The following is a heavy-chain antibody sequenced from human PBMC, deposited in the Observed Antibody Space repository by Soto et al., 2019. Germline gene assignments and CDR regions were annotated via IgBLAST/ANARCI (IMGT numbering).Heavy chain of an antibody. CDR2: IYPGGVNI. CDR1: GYRYPIHY. J-gene: IGHJ4*02. CDR3: ARDKSDGGNSEA. Sequence: ASVTVSCKAIGYRYPIHYMHWVRQAPGQGLEWMGTIYPGGVNIAYAQKFKGRVTMTRDTSISTAYMELSRLRSDDTAVYYCARDKSDGGNSEAWGQGTLVTVSS. D-gene: IGHD2-21*02. V-gene: IGHV1-46*01.